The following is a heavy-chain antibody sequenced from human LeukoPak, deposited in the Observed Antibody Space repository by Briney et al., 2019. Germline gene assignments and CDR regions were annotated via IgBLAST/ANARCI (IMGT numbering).Heavy chain of an antibody. CDR1: GGTFSSYA. V-gene: IGHV1-69*13. D-gene: IGHD3-22*01. J-gene: IGHJ4*02. CDR3: ARARATYYYDSSTFDY. Sequence: SVKVSCKASGGTFSSYAISWVRQAPGQGLEWMGGIIPIFGTANYAQKFQGRVTITADESTSTAYMELSSLRSEDTAVYYCARARATYYYDSSTFDYWGQGTLVTVSS. CDR2: IIPIFGTA.